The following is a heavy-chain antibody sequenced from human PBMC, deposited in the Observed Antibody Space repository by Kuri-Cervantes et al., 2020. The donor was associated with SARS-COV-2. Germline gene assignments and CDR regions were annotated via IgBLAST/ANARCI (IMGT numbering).Heavy chain of an antibody. Sequence: SETLSLTCTVSGGSISSGDYYWSWIRQPPGKGLEWIGYIYYSGSGHYNPSLKSRVTISVDTSKNQFSLKLSLVTAADTAVYYCARRVSPLAASNWFDPWGQGTLVTVSS. D-gene: IGHD2-15*01. CDR1: GGSISSGDYY. CDR3: ARRVSPLAASNWFDP. CDR2: IYYSGSG. V-gene: IGHV4-30-4*08. J-gene: IGHJ5*02.